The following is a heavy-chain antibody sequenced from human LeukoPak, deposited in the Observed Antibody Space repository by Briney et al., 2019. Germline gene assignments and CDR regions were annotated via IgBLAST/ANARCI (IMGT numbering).Heavy chain of an antibody. D-gene: IGHD1-26*01. CDR1: GFIFSNYA. CDR2: ISDSGGRT. J-gene: IGHJ4*02. V-gene: IGHV3-23*01. CDR3: AKLTSDSGSYPLDS. Sequence: GGSLRLSCAASGFIFSNYAMSWVRQAPGKGLEWVSSISDSGGRTYYTDSVKGRFTISRDNSKNTLYVQMNSLRAEDTAVYYCAKLTSDSGSYPLDSWGQGTLVTVSS.